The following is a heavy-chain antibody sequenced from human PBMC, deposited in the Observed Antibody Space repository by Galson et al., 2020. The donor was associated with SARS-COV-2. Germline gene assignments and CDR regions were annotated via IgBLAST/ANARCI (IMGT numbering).Heavy chain of an antibody. CDR2: ISYDGSNK. Sequence: GGSLRLSCAASGFTFSSYAMHWVRQAPGKGLEWVAVISYDGSNKYYADSVKGRFTISRDNSKNTLYLQMNSLRAEDTAVYYCARDGSVAGTWDFGYWGQGTLVTVSS. CDR3: ARDGSVAGTWDFGY. CDR1: GFTFSSYA. V-gene: IGHV3-30*04. D-gene: IGHD6-19*01. J-gene: IGHJ4*02.